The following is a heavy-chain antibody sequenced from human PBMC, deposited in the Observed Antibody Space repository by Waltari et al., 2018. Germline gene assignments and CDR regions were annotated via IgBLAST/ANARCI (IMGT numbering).Heavy chain of an antibody. J-gene: IGHJ1*01. D-gene: IGHD2-2*01. CDR1: GFTFSSYA. Sequence: QVQLVESGGGVVQPGRSLRLSCAASGFTFSSYAMHWVRQAPGKGLEWVAVISYDGSNKYYADSVKGRFTISRDNSKNTLYLQMNSLRAEDTAVYYCARDSLGVYCSSTSCFDFQHWGQGTLVTVSS. V-gene: IGHV3-30*01. CDR2: ISYDGSNK. CDR3: ARDSLGVYCSSTSCFDFQH.